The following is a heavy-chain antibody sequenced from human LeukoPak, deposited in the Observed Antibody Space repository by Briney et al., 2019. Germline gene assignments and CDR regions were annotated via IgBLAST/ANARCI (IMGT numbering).Heavy chain of an antibody. Sequence: SSQTLSLTCAVSGGSISSGGYSWSWIRQPPGKGLEWIGYIYHSGSTYYNPSLKSRVTISVDTSKNQFSLKLSSVTAADTAVYYCARAPAGGWPPFDYWGQGTLVTVSS. V-gene: IGHV4-30-2*01. CDR1: GGSISSGGYS. J-gene: IGHJ4*02. D-gene: IGHD6-19*01. CDR3: ARAPAGGWPPFDY. CDR2: IYHSGST.